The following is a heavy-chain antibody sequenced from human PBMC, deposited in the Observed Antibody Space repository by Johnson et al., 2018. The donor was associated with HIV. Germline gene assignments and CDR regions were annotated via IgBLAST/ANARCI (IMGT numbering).Heavy chain of an antibody. V-gene: IGHV3-23*04. CDR1: GFRFDDYG. CDR2: ISGSGGST. Sequence: MLLVESGGGVVRPGGSLRLSCAASGFRFDDYGMTWVRQAPGKGLEWVSAISGSGGSTYYADSVKGRFTISRDNSKNTLHLQMNSLRAEDTAVYYCAKEEGLRRELFADDAFDIWGQGTMVTVSS. J-gene: IGHJ3*02. D-gene: IGHD4-23*01. CDR3: AKEEGLRRELFADDAFDI.